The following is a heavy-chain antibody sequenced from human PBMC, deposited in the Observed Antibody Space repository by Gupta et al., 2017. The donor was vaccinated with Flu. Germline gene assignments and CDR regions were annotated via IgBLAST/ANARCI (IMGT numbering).Heavy chain of an antibody. CDR3: AKDWKWNYNNYGLNV. V-gene: IGHV3-30*18. CDR1: EFSFRNYG. J-gene: IGHJ6*02. CDR2: ISYEGSNK. D-gene: IGHD5-24*01. Sequence: VESGGGVVQPGRSLRLSCAAFEFSFRNYGMHWVRQAPGRGLEWVAVISYEGSNKDYADSVKGRFTISRDNSKNTLYLQMNSLRAEDTAVYYCAKDWKWNYNNYGLNVWGQGTTVTVSS.